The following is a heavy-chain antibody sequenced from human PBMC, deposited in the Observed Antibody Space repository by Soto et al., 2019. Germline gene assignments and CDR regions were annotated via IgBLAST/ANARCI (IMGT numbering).Heavy chain of an antibody. D-gene: IGHD3-10*01. J-gene: IGHJ4*02. V-gene: IGHV3-30-3*01. CDR3: ARDPIYYGPGSSYFDY. Sequence: QVQLVESGGGVVQPGRSLRLSCAASGFTFSTYSMYWVRQAPGKGLEWVAVTSFDGSNKYYADSVKGRFTISRDNSKNTLYLQMNSLRAEDTAVYYCARDPIYYGPGSSYFDYWGQETLVTVSS. CDR1: GFTFSTYS. CDR2: TSFDGSNK.